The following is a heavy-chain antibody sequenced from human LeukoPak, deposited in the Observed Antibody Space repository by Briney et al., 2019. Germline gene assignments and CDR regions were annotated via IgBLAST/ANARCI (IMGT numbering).Heavy chain of an antibody. Sequence: GGSLRLSCAASGFTFSSYSMNWVRQAPGKGLEWVANIKQDGSEKYYVDSVKGRFTISRDNAKNSLYLQMNSLRAEDTAVYYCAREGRGLFPVDYWGQGTLVTVSS. J-gene: IGHJ4*02. CDR3: AREGRGLFPVDY. CDR1: GFTFSSYS. V-gene: IGHV3-7*01. D-gene: IGHD3-10*01. CDR2: IKQDGSEK.